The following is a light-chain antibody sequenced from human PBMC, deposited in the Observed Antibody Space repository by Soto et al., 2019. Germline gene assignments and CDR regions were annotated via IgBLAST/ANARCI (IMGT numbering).Light chain of an antibody. V-gene: IGLV2-14*03. CDR2: DVS. CDR1: SSDVGAYNS. Sequence: QSALTQPASVSGSPGQSIAISCTGTSSDVGAYNSVSWYQQHPGRAPKLMIHDVSDRPSGVSNRFSGSKPGNTASLTISGLQAEDEADYYCSSYTSSSTYVFGTGTKLTVL. J-gene: IGLJ1*01. CDR3: SSYTSSSTYV.